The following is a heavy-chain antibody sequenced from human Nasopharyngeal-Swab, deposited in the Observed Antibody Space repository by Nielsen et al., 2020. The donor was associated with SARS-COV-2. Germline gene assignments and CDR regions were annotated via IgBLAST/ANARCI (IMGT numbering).Heavy chain of an antibody. V-gene: IGHV4-34*01. CDR2: INHSGST. J-gene: IGHJ6*02. Sequence: SETLSLTCAVYGGSFSGYYWSWIRQPPGKGLEWIGEINHSGSTNYNPSLKSRVTISVDTSKNQFSLKLSSVTAADTAVYYCARVWVLWFRELSSLGAHYGMDVWGQGTTVTVSS. CDR1: GGSFSGYY. D-gene: IGHD3-10*01. CDR3: ARVWVLWFRELSSLGAHYGMDV.